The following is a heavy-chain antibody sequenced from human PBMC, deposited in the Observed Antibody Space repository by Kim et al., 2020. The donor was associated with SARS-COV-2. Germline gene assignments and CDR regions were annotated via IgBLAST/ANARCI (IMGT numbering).Heavy chain of an antibody. CDR2: VKVDGRQE. D-gene: IGHD5-12*01. J-gene: IGHJ4*02. V-gene: IGHV3-7*01. Sequence: GGSLRLSCEASGFTFSNYSMAWVRQAPGKGLEWLGDVKVDGRQEYYVDSVKGRFTIYRDNSLCLLFHSLTSLDPAVSFFSIAGHNIGYDDSSQSNLV. CDR3: SIAGHNIGYDD. CDR1: GFTFSNYS.